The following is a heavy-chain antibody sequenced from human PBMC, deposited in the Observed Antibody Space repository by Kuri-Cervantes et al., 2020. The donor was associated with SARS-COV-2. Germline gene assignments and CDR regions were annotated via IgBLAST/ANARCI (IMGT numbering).Heavy chain of an antibody. CDR3: AKDPTRAILGVGYFFDY. D-gene: IGHD3-3*01. J-gene: IGHJ4*02. Sequence: GESLKISCAACGFTFSSYDMHWVRQATGKGLEWVSAIGTAGDTYYPGSVKGRFAISRDNSKNTLYLQMNSLRADDTSVYYCAKDPTRAILGVGYFFDYWGQGTLVTVSS. CDR1: GFTFSSYD. CDR2: IGTAGDT. V-gene: IGHV3-13*01.